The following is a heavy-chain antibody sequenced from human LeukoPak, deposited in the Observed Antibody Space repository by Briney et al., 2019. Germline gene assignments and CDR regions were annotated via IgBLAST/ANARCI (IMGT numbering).Heavy chain of an antibody. D-gene: IGHD3-22*01. CDR1: GYTFTSYG. J-gene: IGHJ5*02. CDR2: ISAYNGNT. CDR3: ARDRPTYYYDSSDLGGFDP. V-gene: IGHV1-18*01. Sequence: ASVKVSCKASGYTFTSYGISWVRQAPGQGLEWMGWISAYNGNTNYAQKLQGRITMTTDTSTSTAYMELRSLRSDDTAVYYCARDRPTYYYDSSDLGGFDPWGQGTLVTVSS.